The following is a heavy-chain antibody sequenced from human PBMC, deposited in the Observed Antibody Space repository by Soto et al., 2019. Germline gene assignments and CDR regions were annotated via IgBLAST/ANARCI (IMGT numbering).Heavy chain of an antibody. CDR2: ISSSSSTI. Sequence: GGSLRLSCAASGFTFSSYSMNWVRQAPGKGLEWVSYISSSSSTIYYADSVKGRFTISRDNAKNSLYLQMNSLRAEDTAVYYCARERRWNFSPHGFDYWGQGTLVTVSS. CDR3: ARERRWNFSPHGFDY. D-gene: IGHD1-7*01. V-gene: IGHV3-48*01. J-gene: IGHJ4*02. CDR1: GFTFSSYS.